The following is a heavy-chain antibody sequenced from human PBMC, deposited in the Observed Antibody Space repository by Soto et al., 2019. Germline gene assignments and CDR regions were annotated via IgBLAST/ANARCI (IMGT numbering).Heavy chain of an antibody. J-gene: IGHJ6*02. CDR3: SRGDATKIVVTTYYGMDV. CDR2: IIPVFGTA. CDR1: GGTLRNYG. V-gene: IGHV1-69*12. D-gene: IGHD4-17*01. Sequence: QVQLVQSGAEVKKPGSSVRVSCKASGGTLRNYGIGWVRQAPGQGLEWMGGIIPVFGTANYAQKFQGRVTITADESTSTVYMDMTSLRSEDTAVYYCSRGDATKIVVTTYYGMDVWGQGTTVTVSS.